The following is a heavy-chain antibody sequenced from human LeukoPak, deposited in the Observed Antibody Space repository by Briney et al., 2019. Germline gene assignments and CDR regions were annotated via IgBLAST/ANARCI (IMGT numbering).Heavy chain of an antibody. J-gene: IGHJ4*02. Sequence: PSETLSLTCTVSGGSIASHYWSWIRQPPGKGLEWIAYMYYSGSTSYNPSLKSRVTISLDTSKNQFSLKLSPVTAADTAIYYCVRMGSGGYWGQGTLVTVSS. CDR1: GGSIASHY. V-gene: IGHV4-59*11. CDR3: VRMGSGGY. CDR2: MYYSGST. D-gene: IGHD3-16*01.